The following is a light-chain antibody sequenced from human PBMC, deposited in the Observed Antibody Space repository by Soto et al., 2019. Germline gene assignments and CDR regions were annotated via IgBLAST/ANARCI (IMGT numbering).Light chain of an antibody. CDR2: AAS. Sequence: PLTQSPSSLSASVGDRVTITCRASQGISSYLAWYQQKPGKAPKFLIYAASTLQRGVPSRFSGSGSATDFTLTISSLQPEDFATYFCQQLNSYPPTFGQGTELEIK. V-gene: IGKV1-9*01. CDR3: QQLNSYPPT. J-gene: IGKJ2*01. CDR1: QGISSY.